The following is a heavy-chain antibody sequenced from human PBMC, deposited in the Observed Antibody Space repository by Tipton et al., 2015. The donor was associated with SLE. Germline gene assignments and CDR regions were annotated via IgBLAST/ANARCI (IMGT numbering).Heavy chain of an antibody. CDR3: ARGRYGSGPFGGY. V-gene: IGHV4-34*01. CDR1: GGYFSGYY. J-gene: IGHJ4*02. D-gene: IGHD3-10*01. Sequence: TLSLTCAVYGGYFSGYYWSWIRQPPGKGLEWIGEINHSGSTNYNPSLKSRVTISVDTSKNQFSLKLSSVTAADTAVYYCARGRYGSGPFGGYWGQGTLVTVSS. CDR2: INHSGST.